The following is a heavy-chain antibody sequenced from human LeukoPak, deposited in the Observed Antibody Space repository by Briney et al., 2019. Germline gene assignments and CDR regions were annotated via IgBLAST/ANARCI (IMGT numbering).Heavy chain of an antibody. CDR1: GFTFSMYA. CDR3: ARDRDYYYGSGSYYLGPSDY. J-gene: IGHJ4*02. D-gene: IGHD3-10*01. CDR2: ISCDGSNK. V-gene: IGHV3-30*04. Sequence: PGRSLRLSCAASGFTFSMYAMYWVRQAPGKGLEWVAVISCDGSNKYYGDSVKGRFTISRDNSKNTLYLQMNSLRAEDTALYYCARDRDYYYGSGSYYLGPSDYWGQGTLVTVSS.